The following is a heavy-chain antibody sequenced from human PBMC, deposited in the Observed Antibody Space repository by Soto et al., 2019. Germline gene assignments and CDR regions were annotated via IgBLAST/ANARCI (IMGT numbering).Heavy chain of an antibody. D-gene: IGHD3-10*01. V-gene: IGHV1-18*01. CDR2: ISPYKGNT. J-gene: IGHJ4*02. Sequence: ASVKVSCKASGYTFTSCGISWVRQAPGQGLEWMGWISPYKGNTNYAQKLQGRVTMTTDTSTSTAYMELRSLRSDGTAVYYCVRDLDGSGSYYTDYWGQGTLVTVSS. CDR1: GYTFTSCG. CDR3: VRDLDGSGSYYTDY.